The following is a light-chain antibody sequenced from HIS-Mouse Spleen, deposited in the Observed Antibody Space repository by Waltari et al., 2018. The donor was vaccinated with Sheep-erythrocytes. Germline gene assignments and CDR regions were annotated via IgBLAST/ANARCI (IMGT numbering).Light chain of an antibody. CDR1: SSHVGSSNL. J-gene: IGLJ3*02. CDR3: CSYAGSSTWV. Sequence: QSALTQPASVSGSPGQSITISCTVTSSHVGSSNLVSWYQQHPGKAPKLMIYEGSKRPSGVSNRFSGSKSGNTASLTISGLQAEDEADYYCCSYAGSSTWVFGGGTKLTVL. CDR2: EGS. V-gene: IGLV2-23*01.